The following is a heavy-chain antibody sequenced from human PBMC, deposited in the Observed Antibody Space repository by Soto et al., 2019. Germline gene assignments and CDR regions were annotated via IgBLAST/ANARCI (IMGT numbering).Heavy chain of an antibody. CDR1: GYSFTAYM. D-gene: IGHD2-21*02. J-gene: IGHJ6*02. Sequence: PGESLKISCKGSGYSFTAYMIVLALLMPGRGLDWMWTIYPGDSDARYSPSFQGQVTISADKSISTAYLQWSSLKASDTAVYYCARRAYCGGDCTRNPHYYYAMDVWGQGTTVTVSS. CDR2: IYPGDSDA. V-gene: IGHV5-51*01. CDR3: ARRAYCGGDCTRNPHYYYAMDV.